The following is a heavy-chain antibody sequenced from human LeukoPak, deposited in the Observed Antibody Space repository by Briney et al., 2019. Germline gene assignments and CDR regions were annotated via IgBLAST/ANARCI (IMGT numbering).Heavy chain of an antibody. CDR3: VKGGGSSDY. CDR2: VTTDGSST. V-gene: IGHV3-64D*06. Sequence: GGSLRLSCSASGFIFSSYGMQWVRQAPGKGLECVSAVTTDGSSTYYADSVKGRFTISRDNSKNTLYLQMSSLRAEDTAVYYCVKGGGSSDYWGQGTLVTVSS. CDR1: GFIFSSYG. J-gene: IGHJ4*02. D-gene: IGHD5-12*01.